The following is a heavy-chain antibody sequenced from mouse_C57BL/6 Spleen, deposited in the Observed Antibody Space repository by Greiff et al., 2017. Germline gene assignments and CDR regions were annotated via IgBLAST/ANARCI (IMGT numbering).Heavy chain of an antibody. V-gene: IGHV1-55*01. CDR1: GYTFTSYW. CDR3: AREGYYYGSSYLGV. J-gene: IGHJ1*03. Sequence: VQLQQPGAELVKPGASVKMSCKASGYTFTSYWITWVKQRPGQGLEWIGDIYPGSGSTNYNEKFKSKATLTVDTSSSTAYMQLSSLTSEDSAVYYCAREGYYYGSSYLGVWGTGTTVTVSS. D-gene: IGHD1-1*01. CDR2: IYPGSGST.